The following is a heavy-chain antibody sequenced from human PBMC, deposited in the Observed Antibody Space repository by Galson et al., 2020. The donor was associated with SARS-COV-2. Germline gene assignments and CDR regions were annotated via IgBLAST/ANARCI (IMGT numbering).Heavy chain of an antibody. CDR2: INHSGST. CDR3: ARNSIAAAGKGWFDP. Sequence: SQASETLSLTCAVYGGSFSGYYWSWIRQPPGKGLEWIGEINHSGSTNYNPSLKSRVTISVDTSKNQFSLKLSSVTAADTAVYYCARNSIAAAGKGWFDPWGQGTLVTVSS. CDR1: GGSFSGYY. V-gene: IGHV4-34*01. D-gene: IGHD6-13*01. J-gene: IGHJ5*02.